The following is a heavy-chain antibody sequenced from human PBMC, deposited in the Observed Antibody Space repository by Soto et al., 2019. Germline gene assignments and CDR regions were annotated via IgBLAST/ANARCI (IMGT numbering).Heavy chain of an antibody. CDR1: GGSIVDYY. V-gene: IGHV4-59*01. J-gene: IGHJ5*02. D-gene: IGHD1-7*01. CDR2: IYYTGNT. Sequence: SETLSLTCSVSGGSIVDYYWSWIRQPPGKGLEWIGFIYYTGNTRYNPSLVSRVTISLDTSKNQFSLKLTSATAADTAFYYCARDVNRWELRGFFDPWGRGALVTVSS. CDR3: ARDVNRWELRGFFDP.